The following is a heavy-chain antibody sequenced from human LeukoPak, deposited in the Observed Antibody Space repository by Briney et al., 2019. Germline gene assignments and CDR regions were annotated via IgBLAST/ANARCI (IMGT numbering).Heavy chain of an antibody. CDR2: INQDGSKK. CDR1: GFTFSSYW. CDR3: VRDCSSVNCPPTDYYGLDV. Sequence: GGSLRLSCATSGFTFSSYWMSWVRQAPGKGPEWMAFINQDGSKKYFVGSLKGRFTISRDNGKNSMYLQMNSLRVEDTAVYYCVRDCSSVNCPPTDYYGLDVWGRGTTVTVSS. J-gene: IGHJ6*02. V-gene: IGHV3-7*01. D-gene: IGHD1-1*01.